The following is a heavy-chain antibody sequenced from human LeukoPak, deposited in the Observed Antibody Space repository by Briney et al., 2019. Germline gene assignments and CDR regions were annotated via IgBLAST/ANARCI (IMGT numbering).Heavy chain of an antibody. J-gene: IGHJ4*02. D-gene: IGHD3-22*01. CDR2: IYSGGST. Sequence: PGGSLRLSCAASGFTVSSNYMSWVRQAPGKGLEWVSVIYSGGSTYYADSVKGRFTISRDNAKNTLYLQMNSLRAEDTAVYYCASWSSLGSGYYIDYWGQGTLVTVSS. CDR3: ASWSSLGSGYYIDY. V-gene: IGHV3-53*01. CDR1: GFTVSSNY.